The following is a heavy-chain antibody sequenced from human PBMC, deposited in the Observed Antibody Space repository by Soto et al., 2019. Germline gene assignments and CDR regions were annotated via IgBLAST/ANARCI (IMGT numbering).Heavy chain of an antibody. CDR1: GFTFSSYG. V-gene: IGHV3-33*01. Sequence: GSLRLSCAASGFTFSSYGMHWVRQAPGKGLEWVAVIWYDGSNKYYADSVKDRFTISRDNSKNTLYLQMNSLRAEDTAVYYCARDSKRKTLITIFGVGSPSSGNGMDVWGQGTTVTVSS. CDR3: ARDSKRKTLITIFGVGSPSSGNGMDV. CDR2: IWYDGSNK. D-gene: IGHD3-3*01. J-gene: IGHJ6*02.